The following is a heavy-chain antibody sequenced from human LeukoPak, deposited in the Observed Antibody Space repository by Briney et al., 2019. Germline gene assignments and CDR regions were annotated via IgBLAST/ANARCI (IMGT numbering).Heavy chain of an antibody. Sequence: SETLSLTCAVYGGSFSGYYWSWIRQPPGKGLEWIGEINHSGSTNYNPSLKSRVTISVDTSKNQFSLKLSSVTAADTAVYYCARGRPLGGYSSSSTYYYYYYMDVWGKGTTVTVSS. V-gene: IGHV4-34*01. CDR1: GGSFSGYY. CDR3: ARGRPLGGYSSSSTYYYYYYMDV. J-gene: IGHJ6*03. D-gene: IGHD6-6*01. CDR2: INHSGST.